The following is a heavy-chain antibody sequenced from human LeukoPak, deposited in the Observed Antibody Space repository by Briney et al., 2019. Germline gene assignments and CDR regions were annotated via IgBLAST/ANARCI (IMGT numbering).Heavy chain of an antibody. CDR3: ARDFDY. CDR1: GFTFISYA. V-gene: IGHV3-30*04. Sequence: GTSLRLSCSAFGFTFISYAMHSVRHAPRKGLEWVAVISYEGSNKYSADSGKGRCTISRANSKNTLYLQMNSLRADDRDVYYCARDFDYWGQGTLVTVSS. CDR2: ISYEGSNK. J-gene: IGHJ4*02.